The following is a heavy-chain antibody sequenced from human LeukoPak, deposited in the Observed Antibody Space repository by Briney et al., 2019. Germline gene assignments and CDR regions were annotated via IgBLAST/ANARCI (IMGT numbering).Heavy chain of an antibody. D-gene: IGHD1-26*01. CDR3: ARVIAGAAGFWHDP. J-gene: IGHJ5*02. CDR1: GATHIPDH. Sequence: SETLSLTRSVTGATHIPDHLSGVRPPAGKGLEGIGRIYTDGTAKYNSSLKSRVPILVDRSKNQYSLKVTSVTAADTAVYYCARVIAGAAGFWHDPWGRGTLVTVSA. V-gene: IGHV4-4*07. CDR2: IYTDGTA.